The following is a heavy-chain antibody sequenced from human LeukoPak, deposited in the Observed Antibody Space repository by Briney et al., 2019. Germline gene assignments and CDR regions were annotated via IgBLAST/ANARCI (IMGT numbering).Heavy chain of an antibody. CDR2: ISGSSSYI. Sequence: PGGSLRLSCAASGFTFSSYSMNWVRQAPGKGLEWVSSISGSSSYIYYADSVKGRFTISRDNAKNSLYLQMNSLRAEDTAVYYCARGPGMTLYGMDVWGQGTTVTVSS. J-gene: IGHJ6*02. CDR1: GFTFSSYS. V-gene: IGHV3-21*01. CDR3: ARGPGMTLYGMDV.